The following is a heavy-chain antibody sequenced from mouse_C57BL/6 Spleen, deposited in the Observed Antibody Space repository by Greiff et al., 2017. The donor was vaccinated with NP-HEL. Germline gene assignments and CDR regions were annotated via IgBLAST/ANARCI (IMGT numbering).Heavy chain of an antibody. CDR3: ARWDTTVSDYLDY. CDR1: GYTFTRYG. J-gene: IGHJ2*02. D-gene: IGHD1-1*01. Sequence: QVQLKQSGAELARPGASVKLSCKASGYTFTRYGISWVKQSTGQGLEWIGEIYPRSGNTYYNEKFKGKATLTADKSSSTAYMELRSLTSEDSAVYYCARWDTTVSDYLDYWGQGTSLTVSS. CDR2: IYPRSGNT. V-gene: IGHV1-81*01.